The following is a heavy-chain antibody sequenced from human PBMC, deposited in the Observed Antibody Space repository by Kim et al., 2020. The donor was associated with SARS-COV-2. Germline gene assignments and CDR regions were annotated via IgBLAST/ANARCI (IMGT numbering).Heavy chain of an antibody. J-gene: IGHJ1*01. Sequence: GYADSVKGRFTISRDNAKNSLYLQMNSLRAEDTALYYCAKDSLAGEYFQHWGQGTLVTVSS. V-gene: IGHV3-9*01. CDR3: AKDSLAGEYFQH.